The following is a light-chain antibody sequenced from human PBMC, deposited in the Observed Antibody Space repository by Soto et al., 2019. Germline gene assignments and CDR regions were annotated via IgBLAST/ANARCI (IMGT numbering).Light chain of an antibody. CDR3: CSYAGSYTLVV. V-gene: IGLV2-11*01. CDR2: DVN. Sequence: QSVLTQPRSVSGSPGQSVTISCTGTSSDVGGYNYVSWYQQHPGKAPKLMIYDVNERPSGVPVRFSGSKSGTTASLTISGLQAEDEADYYCCSYAGSYTLVVFGGGTKLTVL. J-gene: IGLJ2*01. CDR1: SSDVGGYNY.